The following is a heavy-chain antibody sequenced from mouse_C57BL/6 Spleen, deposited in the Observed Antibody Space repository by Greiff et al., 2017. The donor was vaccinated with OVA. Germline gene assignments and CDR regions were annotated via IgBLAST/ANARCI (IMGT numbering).Heavy chain of an antibody. Sequence: QVQLQQPGAELVMPGASVKLSCKASGYTFTSYWMHWVKQRPGQGLEWIGEIDPSDSYTNYNQKFKGKSTLTVDKSYSTAYMQLSSLTSEDSAVYYCARKRSSYRYFDVWGTGTTVTVSS. J-gene: IGHJ1*03. CDR1: GYTFTSYW. V-gene: IGHV1-69*01. CDR3: ARKRSSYRYFDV. D-gene: IGHD1-1*01. CDR2: IDPSDSYT.